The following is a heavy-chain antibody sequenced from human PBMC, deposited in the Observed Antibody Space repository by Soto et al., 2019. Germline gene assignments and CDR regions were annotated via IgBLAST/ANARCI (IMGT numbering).Heavy chain of an antibody. CDR2: ISGSGGST. J-gene: IGHJ4*02. CDR3: ATEVDFWSGYYFDY. D-gene: IGHD3-3*01. CDR1: GFTLRSYA. Sequence: GGSLRLSCAASGFTLRSYAMSWVRQAPGKGLEWVSAISGSGGSTYYADSVKGRFTISRDNSKNTLYLQMNSLRAEDTAVYYCATEVDFWSGYYFDYWGQGTLVTVSS. V-gene: IGHV3-23*01.